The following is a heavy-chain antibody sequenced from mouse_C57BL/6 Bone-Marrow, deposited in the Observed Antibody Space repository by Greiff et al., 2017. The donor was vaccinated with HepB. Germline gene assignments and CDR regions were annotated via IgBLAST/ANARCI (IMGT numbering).Heavy chain of an antibody. J-gene: IGHJ4*01. CDR2: IYPRSGNT. CDR1: GYTFTSYG. D-gene: IGHD2-4*01. V-gene: IGHV1-81*01. CDR3: ARSRGMDYDYDDYAMDY. Sequence: QVQLQQSGAELARPGASVKLSCKASGYTFTSYGISWVKQRTGQGLEWIGEIYPRSGNTYYNEKFKGKATLTADKSSSTAYMELRSLTSEDSAVYCCARSRGMDYDYDDYAMDYWGQGTSVTVSS.